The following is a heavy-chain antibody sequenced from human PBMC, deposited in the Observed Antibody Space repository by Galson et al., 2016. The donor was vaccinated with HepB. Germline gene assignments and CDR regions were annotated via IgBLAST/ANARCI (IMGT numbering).Heavy chain of an antibody. CDR2: IVGSGGTT. J-gene: IGHJ4*02. CDR1: GFTFSSYV. Sequence: SLRLSCAASGFTFSSYVMSWVRQAPGQGLEWVSGIVGSGGTTYYAESVQGRFIVSRDNSKNILHLQMDGLRVEDTAIYYCASQQLWPSFDYWGQGILVTVS. D-gene: IGHD5-18*01. V-gene: IGHV3-23*01. CDR3: ASQQLWPSFDY.